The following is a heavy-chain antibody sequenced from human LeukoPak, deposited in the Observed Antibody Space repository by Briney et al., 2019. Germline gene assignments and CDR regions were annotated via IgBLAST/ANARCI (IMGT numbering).Heavy chain of an antibody. CDR1: GYTFTSYY. J-gene: IGHJ4*02. Sequence: ASVKVSCKASGYTFTSYYMHWVRQAPGQGLEWMGIINPSGGSTSYAQKFQGRVTMTRDTSTSTVYIELSSLRSEDTAVYYCARVSGDSSGYYYLRDYWGQGTLVTVSS. V-gene: IGHV1-46*01. CDR3: ARVSGDSSGYYYLRDY. D-gene: IGHD3-22*01. CDR2: INPSGGST.